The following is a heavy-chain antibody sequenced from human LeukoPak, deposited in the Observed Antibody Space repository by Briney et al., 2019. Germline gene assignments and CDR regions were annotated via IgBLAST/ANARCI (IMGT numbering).Heavy chain of an antibody. Sequence: GGSLRLSCAASGFTFSRYWMTWVRQAPGKGLEWVSYIKQDGREKYYVDSVKGRFTISRDNAKNSLYLQMNSLRAEDTAVYYCAREKEGYCSRTSCYLDYYYYYMDVWGKGTTVTISS. J-gene: IGHJ6*03. CDR3: AREKEGYCSRTSCYLDYYYYYMDV. V-gene: IGHV3-7*01. CDR2: IKQDGREK. D-gene: IGHD2-2*01. CDR1: GFTFSRYW.